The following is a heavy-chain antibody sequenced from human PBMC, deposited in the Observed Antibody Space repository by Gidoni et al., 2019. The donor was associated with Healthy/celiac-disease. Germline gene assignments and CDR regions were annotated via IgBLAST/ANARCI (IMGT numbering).Heavy chain of an antibody. Sequence: EVQLVESGGGLIQPGGSLRLSCAASGFTVSSNYMSWVRQAPGKGLEWVSVIYSGGSTYYADSVKGRFTISRDNSKNTLYLQMNSLRAEDTAVYYCARVVAAAGTYDYYYYMDVWGKGTTVTVSS. CDR2: IYSGGST. CDR1: GFTVSSNY. CDR3: ARVVAAAGTYDYYYYMDV. V-gene: IGHV3-53*01. D-gene: IGHD6-13*01. J-gene: IGHJ6*03.